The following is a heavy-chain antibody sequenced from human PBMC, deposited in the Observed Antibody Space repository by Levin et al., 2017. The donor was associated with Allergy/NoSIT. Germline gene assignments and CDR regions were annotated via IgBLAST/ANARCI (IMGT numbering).Heavy chain of an antibody. CDR3: ASGASSAWYGAFEI. D-gene: IGHD6-19*01. J-gene: IGHJ3*02. CDR1: GFIFSSYA. V-gene: IGHV3-30-3*01. CDR2: ISYDGRSK. Sequence: PGGSLRLSCEASGFIFSSYAMHWVRQAPGKGLEWVAVISYDGRSKYYADSVKGRFTFSRDNSKNTVYLQMNSLRAEDTAVYYCASGASSAWYGAFEIWGQGTMVTVSS.